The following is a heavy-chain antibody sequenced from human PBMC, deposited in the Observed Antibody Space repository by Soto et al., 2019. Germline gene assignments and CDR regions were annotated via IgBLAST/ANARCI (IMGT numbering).Heavy chain of an antibody. V-gene: IGHV3-33*01. Sequence: QVQLVESGGGVVQPGRSLRLSCAASGFTFSSYGMHWVRQAPGKGLEWVAVIWYDGSNKYYADSVKGRFNISRDNSKNTLYLQMNSLRAEDTAVYYCAREALITMVRGVIPEYYFDYRGQGTLFTVSS. J-gene: IGHJ4*02. CDR2: IWYDGSNK. CDR3: AREALITMVRGVIPEYYFDY. D-gene: IGHD3-10*01. CDR1: GFTFSSYG.